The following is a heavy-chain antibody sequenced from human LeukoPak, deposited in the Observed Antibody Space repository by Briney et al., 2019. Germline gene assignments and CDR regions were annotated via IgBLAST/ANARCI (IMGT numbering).Heavy chain of an antibody. CDR1: GYTFTSHA. CDR3: ARLDILTGRFYFDY. J-gene: IGHJ4*02. Sequence: ASVKVSCKASGYTFTSHAMHWVRQAPGQGLEWVGWINAGNGDTKYSEKFQGRVTVTRDTSASTAYMELSSLRSEDTAVYYCARLDILTGRFYFDYWGQGTLVTVSS. V-gene: IGHV1-3*01. CDR2: INAGNGDT. D-gene: IGHD3-9*01.